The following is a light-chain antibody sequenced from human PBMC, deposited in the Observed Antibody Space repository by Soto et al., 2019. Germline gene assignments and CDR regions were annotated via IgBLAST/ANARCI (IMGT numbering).Light chain of an antibody. CDR2: GAS. CDR3: QHYGSSPPMT. Sequence: EIVLTQSPGTLSLSPGERATLSCRASQSVSSNYLAWYQQKPGQAPSLLICGASSRATGIPDRFSGSGSGADFTLTISRLEPEDFAVYFCQHYGSSPPMTFGQGTKVDIK. V-gene: IGKV3-20*01. J-gene: IGKJ1*01. CDR1: QSVSSNY.